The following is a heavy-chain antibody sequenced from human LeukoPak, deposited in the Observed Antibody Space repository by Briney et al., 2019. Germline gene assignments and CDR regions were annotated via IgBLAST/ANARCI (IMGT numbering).Heavy chain of an antibody. CDR1: GFTFSSYW. J-gene: IGHJ6*02. CDR3: AKDGPSGGYYYGMDV. D-gene: IGHD2-15*01. CDR2: INGDGRNI. Sequence: GGSLRLSCVASGFTFSSYWMHWVRQDPRKGLVWVSRINGDGRNINYADSVRGRITISRDNSKNSLYLQMNSLRAEDTALYYCAKDGPSGGYYYGMDVWGQGTTVTVSS. V-gene: IGHV3-74*01.